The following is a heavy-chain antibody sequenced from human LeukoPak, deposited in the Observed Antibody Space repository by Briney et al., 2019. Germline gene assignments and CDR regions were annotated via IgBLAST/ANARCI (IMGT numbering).Heavy chain of an antibody. CDR2: INHSGST. CDR3: ARGQDYYGSGSYYNVVY. V-gene: IGHV4-34*01. Sequence: SETLSLTCAVYGGSFSGYYWSWIRQPPGKGLEWIGEINHSGSTNYNPSLKSRVTISVDTSKNQFSLKLSSVTAADTAVYYCARGQDYYGSGSYYNVVYWGQGTLVTVSS. CDR1: GGSFSGYY. J-gene: IGHJ4*02. D-gene: IGHD3-10*01.